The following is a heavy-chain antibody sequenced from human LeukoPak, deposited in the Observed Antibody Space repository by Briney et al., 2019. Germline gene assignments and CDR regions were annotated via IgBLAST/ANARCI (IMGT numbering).Heavy chain of an antibody. CDR2: IYTSGST. D-gene: IGHD6-13*01. J-gene: IGHJ3*02. CDR1: GVSISSYY. V-gene: IGHV4-4*07. CDR3: ARRIAAAGTDAFDI. Sequence: SETLSLTCTVSGVSISSYYWSWIRQPAGKGLEWIGRIYTSGSTNYNPSLKSRVTMSVDTSKNQFSLKLSSVTAADTAVYYCARRIAAAGTDAFDIWGQGTMVTVSS.